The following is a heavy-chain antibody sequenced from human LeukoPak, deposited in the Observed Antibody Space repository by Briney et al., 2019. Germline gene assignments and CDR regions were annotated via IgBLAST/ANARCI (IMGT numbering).Heavy chain of an antibody. CDR3: ARYGDSSSFRTYRH. D-gene: IGHD6-6*01. V-gene: IGHV1-18*01. Sequence: ASVTVSCTASGYTFISYGISWVRQAPGQGLEWMGWISAYNGNTNYAQKLQGRVTMTTDTSTSTAYMELRSLRSDDTAVYYCARYGDSSSFRTYRHWGQGTLVTVSS. CDR2: ISAYNGNT. J-gene: IGHJ4*02. CDR1: GYTFISYG.